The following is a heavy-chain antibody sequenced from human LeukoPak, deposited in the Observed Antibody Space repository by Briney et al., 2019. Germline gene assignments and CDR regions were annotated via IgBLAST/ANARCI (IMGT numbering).Heavy chain of an antibody. CDR3: ARVDCSGGSCYSAVDY. D-gene: IGHD2-15*01. CDR2: INTNTGNP. Sequence: ASVKVSCKASGYTFTSYAMNWVRQAPGQGLEWMGWINTNTGNPTYAQGFTGRFVFSLDTSVSTAYLQISSLKAEDTAVYYCARVDCSGGSCYSAVDYRGQGTLVTVSS. J-gene: IGHJ4*02. CDR1: GYTFTSYA. V-gene: IGHV7-4-1*02.